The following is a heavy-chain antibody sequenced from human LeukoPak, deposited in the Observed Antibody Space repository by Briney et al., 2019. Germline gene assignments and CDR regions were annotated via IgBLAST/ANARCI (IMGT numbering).Heavy chain of an antibody. CDR1: GGSISGYY. CDR2: IYYSGST. D-gene: IGHD1-26*01. J-gene: IGHJ5*02. CDR3: ARGGIVGSRTNWFDP. Sequence: SETLSLTCTVSGGSISGYYWSWIRQPPGKGPEWIGYIYYSGSTNYNPSLKSRVTISVDTSKSQFSLKLTSVTPADTAVYYCARGGIVGSRTNWFDPWGQGILVTVSS. V-gene: IGHV4-59*01.